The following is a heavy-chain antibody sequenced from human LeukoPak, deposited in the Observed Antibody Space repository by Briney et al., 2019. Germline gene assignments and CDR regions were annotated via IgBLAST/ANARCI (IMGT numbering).Heavy chain of an antibody. CDR2: ISGSGGSA. CDR3: PRKYDSSGYYDH. V-gene: IGHV3-23*01. CDR1: GFTFSSYA. J-gene: IGHJ4*02. Sequence: PGGSLRLSCAASGFTFSSYAMSWVRQAPGKGLEWVSTISGSGGSANYADSVKGRFTVSRDNSKNTLYMQMNSLRVEDTAVYYCPRKYDSSGYYDHWGQGTLVTVSS. D-gene: IGHD3-22*01.